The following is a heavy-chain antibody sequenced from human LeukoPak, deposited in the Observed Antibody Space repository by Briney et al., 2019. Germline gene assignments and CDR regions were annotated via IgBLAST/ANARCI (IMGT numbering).Heavy chain of an antibody. J-gene: IGHJ6*03. CDR1: GASISTYY. CDR2: GYYSGTT. V-gene: IGHV4-59*01. D-gene: IGHD5-24*01. CDR3: AREGRYRYGYNEYHSYMDI. Sequence: SETLSLTCTVSGASISTYYWSWIRQPPGKGLEWIGYGYYSGTTNYNPSLNSRLTISVDTSKNQFSLKLSSVTAAETAVYYCAREGRYRYGYNEYHSYMDIWGKGTTVTVSS.